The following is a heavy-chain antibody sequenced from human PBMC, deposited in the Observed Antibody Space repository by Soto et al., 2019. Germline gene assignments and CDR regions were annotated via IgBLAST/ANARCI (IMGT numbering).Heavy chain of an antibody. D-gene: IGHD1-26*01. V-gene: IGHV3-23*01. CDR3: AKLSLGDRTITDYYYYGTDV. Sequence: VGSLRLSCAASGFTFTNYAMSWVRQAPGKGLEWVSGLSGPGDTYYADSVKGRFTISRDNSKNTLYLQMSSLRAEDTAVYYCAKLSLGDRTITDYYYYGTDVWGKGTMGTV. CDR2: LSGPGDT. J-gene: IGHJ6*01. CDR1: GFTFTNYA.